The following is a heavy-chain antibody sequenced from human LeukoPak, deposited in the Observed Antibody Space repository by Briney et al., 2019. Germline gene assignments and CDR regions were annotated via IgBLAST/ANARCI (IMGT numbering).Heavy chain of an antibody. CDR1: GFTVSSNY. CDR3: ARDRVNWNDVGGLFDY. V-gene: IGHV3-53*01. Sequence: PGGSLRLACAASGFTVSSNYMSWARQAPGKGLEWVSLIYSGGSTSYADSVKGRFTFSRDNSKNTLYLQMNGLRAEDTAVYYCARDRVNWNDVGGLFDYWGQGTLVTVSS. CDR2: IYSGGST. J-gene: IGHJ4*02. D-gene: IGHD1-1*01.